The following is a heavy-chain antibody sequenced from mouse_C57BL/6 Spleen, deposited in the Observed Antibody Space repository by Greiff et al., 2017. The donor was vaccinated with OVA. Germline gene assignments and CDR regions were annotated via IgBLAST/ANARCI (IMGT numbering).Heavy chain of an antibody. CDR3: ARWDYDGSSYDFDY. CDR2: IYPSDSET. CDR1: GYTFTSYW. Sequence: QVQLKQPGAELVRPGSSVKLSCKASGYTFTSYWMDWVKQRPGQGLEWIGNIYPSDSETHYNQKFKDKATLTVDKASSTAYMQLSSLTSEDSAVYYCARWDYDGSSYDFDYWGQGTTLTVSS. D-gene: IGHD1-1*01. J-gene: IGHJ2*01. V-gene: IGHV1-61*01.